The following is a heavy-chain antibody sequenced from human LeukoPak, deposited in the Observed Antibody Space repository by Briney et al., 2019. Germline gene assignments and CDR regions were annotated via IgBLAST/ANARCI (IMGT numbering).Heavy chain of an antibody. CDR1: GFTFSSYA. J-gene: IGHJ4*02. V-gene: IGHV3-21*01. CDR2: ISSSSSYI. CDR3: ARGEGPHLNS. Sequence: NPGGSLRLSCAASGFTFSSYAMSWVRQAPGKGLEWVSSISSSSSYIYYADSVKGRFTISRDNAKNSLWLQMNSLRAEDTAVYYCARGEGPHLNSWGQGTLVTVSS.